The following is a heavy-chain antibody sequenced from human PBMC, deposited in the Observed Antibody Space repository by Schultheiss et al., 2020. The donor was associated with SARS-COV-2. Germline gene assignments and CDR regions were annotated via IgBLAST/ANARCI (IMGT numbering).Heavy chain of an antibody. CDR2: ISSSGSTI. V-gene: IGHV3-48*04. CDR3: AGGLDAFDI. J-gene: IGHJ3*02. Sequence: GESLKISCAASGFTFSSYSMNWVRQAPGKGLEWVSYISSSGSTIYYADSVKGRFTISRDNAKNSLYLQMKSLRAEDTAVYYCAGGLDAFDIWGQGTMVTVS. CDR1: GFTFSSYS.